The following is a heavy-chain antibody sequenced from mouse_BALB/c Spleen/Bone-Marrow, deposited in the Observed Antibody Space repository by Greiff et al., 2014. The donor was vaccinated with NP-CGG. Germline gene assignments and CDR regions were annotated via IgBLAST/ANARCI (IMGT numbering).Heavy chain of an antibody. Sequence: DVHLVEPGGDLVKPGGSLKLSCAASGFTFSSYDLPWVRQTPDKRLEWVATISSRGSYTFYPDSVKGRFTISRDNAKNNLYLQMRSLKSEDTATDYYSRRSEYGYFDYWGQGTTLTVSA. D-gene: IGHD5-1*01. CDR1: GFTFSSYD. CDR3: SRRSEYGYFDY. CDR2: ISSRGSYT. V-gene: IGHV5-6*01. J-gene: IGHJ2*01.